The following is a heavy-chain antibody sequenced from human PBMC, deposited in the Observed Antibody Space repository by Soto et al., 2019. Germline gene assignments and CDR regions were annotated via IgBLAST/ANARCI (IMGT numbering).Heavy chain of an antibody. CDR3: ARDFRTIAVAGPGY. V-gene: IGHV3-30-3*01. J-gene: IGHJ4*02. D-gene: IGHD6-19*01. Sequence: GGSLRLSCAASGFTFSSYAMHWVRQAPGKGLEWVAVISYDGSNKYYADSVKGRFTISRDNSKNTLYLQMNSLRAEDTAVYYCARDFRTIAVAGPGYWGQGTLVNVSS. CDR1: GFTFSSYA. CDR2: ISYDGSNK.